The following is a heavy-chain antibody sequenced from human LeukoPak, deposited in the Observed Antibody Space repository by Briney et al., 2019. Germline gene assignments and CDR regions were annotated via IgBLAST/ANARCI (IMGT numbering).Heavy chain of an antibody. Sequence: SETLSLTCTVSGGSISSYYWSWIRQPPGKGLEWIGYIYYSGSTNYNPSLKSRVTISVDTSKNQFSLILTSVTAADTAVYYCARVALITIRENDAFDIWGQGTVVTVSS. D-gene: IGHD3-3*01. CDR1: GGSISSYY. J-gene: IGHJ3*02. CDR3: ARVALITIRENDAFDI. CDR2: IYYSGST. V-gene: IGHV4-59*08.